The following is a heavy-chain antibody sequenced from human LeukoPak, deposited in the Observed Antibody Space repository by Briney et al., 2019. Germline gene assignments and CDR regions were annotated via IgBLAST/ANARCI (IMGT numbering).Heavy chain of an antibody. Sequence: SETLSLTCTVSGGSISSYYWSWIRQPPGRGLEWIGYIYTSGSTNYNPSSKSRVTISVDTSKNQFSLKLSSVTAADTAVYYCASTDALRDYDSSGYYPFDSWGQGTLVTVSS. CDR2: IYTSGST. J-gene: IGHJ4*02. D-gene: IGHD3-22*01. V-gene: IGHV4-4*09. CDR1: GGSISSYY. CDR3: ASTDALRDYDSSGYYPFDS.